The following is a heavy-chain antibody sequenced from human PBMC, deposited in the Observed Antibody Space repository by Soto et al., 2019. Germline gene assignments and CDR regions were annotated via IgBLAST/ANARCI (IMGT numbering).Heavy chain of an antibody. CDR2: INPSGGST. D-gene: IGHD6-13*01. J-gene: IGHJ4*02. CDR3: ASNIAAAGIDY. Sequence: ASVKVSCKASGYTFTSHYMHWVRQAPGQGLEWMGIINPSGGSTSYAQKFQGRVTMTRDTSTSTVYMELSSLRSEDTAVYYCASNIAAAGIDYWGQGTLVTVSS. V-gene: IGHV1-46*01. CDR1: GYTFTSHY.